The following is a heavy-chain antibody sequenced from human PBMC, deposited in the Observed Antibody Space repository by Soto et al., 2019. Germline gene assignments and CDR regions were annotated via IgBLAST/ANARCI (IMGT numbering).Heavy chain of an antibody. D-gene: IGHD2-15*01. CDR1: GGIFGSHG. J-gene: IGHJ3*01. V-gene: IGHV1-69*01. Sequence: QVQLVQSEAEVKKPGSSVRVSCTASGGIFGSHGFSWVRQAPGQRLEWVGGFIPIFKTLTYTEKFQARVRIAADESTNTVYLDLSSLTSEDTAVYYCVRDRRISYADPHDDFVASADEVWGQGTLVSVSS. CDR2: FIPIFKTL. CDR3: VRDRRISYADPHDDFVASADEV.